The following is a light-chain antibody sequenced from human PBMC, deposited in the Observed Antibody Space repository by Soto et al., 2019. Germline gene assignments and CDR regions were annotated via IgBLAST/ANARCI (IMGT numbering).Light chain of an antibody. V-gene: IGLV2-14*01. J-gene: IGLJ1*01. CDR3: SSYSSSSTLV. CDR2: EVS. CDR1: SSDVGGYKY. Sequence: QSVLTQPPSVSAAPGQKVTISCSGSSSDVGGYKYVSWYQQHPGKAPKLMIYEVSNRPSGVSNRFSGSKSGNTASLTISGLQAEDEADYYCSSYSSSSTLVFGTGTKVTVL.